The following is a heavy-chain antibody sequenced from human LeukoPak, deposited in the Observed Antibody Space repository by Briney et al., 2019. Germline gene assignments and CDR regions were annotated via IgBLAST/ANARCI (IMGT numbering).Heavy chain of an antibody. CDR1: GYTFTNYF. CDR3: ARGQNKCLGH. D-gene: IGHD2/OR15-2a*01. CDR2: INPTGGGT. J-gene: IGHJ4*02. V-gene: IGHV1-46*01. Sequence: ASVKVSCKASGYTFTNYFMHWVRQVPGQGLEWMGVINPTGGGTTYAQRFQGRVTMTRDTSTSTVHMELSSLRSEDTAVYYCARGQNKCLGHWGQGTLVTVSS.